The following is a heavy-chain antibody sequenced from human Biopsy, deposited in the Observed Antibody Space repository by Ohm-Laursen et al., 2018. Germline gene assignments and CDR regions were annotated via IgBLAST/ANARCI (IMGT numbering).Heavy chain of an antibody. D-gene: IGHD6-25*01. CDR3: AREAAIIDPRTRAFDY. J-gene: IGHJ4*02. V-gene: IGHV4-59*01. CDR1: GDSISSYY. CDR2: VYYTGST. Sequence: TLSLTCTVSGDSISSYYWSWIRQPPGKGLQWIGYVYYTGSTDYNPSLKSRVTISVDTSKNQFSLKLRSVTAADTAVYYCAREAAIIDPRTRAFDYWGQGTLVTVSS.